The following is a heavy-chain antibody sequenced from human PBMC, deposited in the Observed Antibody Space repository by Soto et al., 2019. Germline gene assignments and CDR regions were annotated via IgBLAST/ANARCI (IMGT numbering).Heavy chain of an antibody. Sequence: GASVKVSCKASGGTFSSYAISWVRQAPGQGLEWMGGIIPIFGTANYAQKFQGRVTITADESTSTAYMELSSLRSEDTAVYYCARAQDIVLMVYIQPYYYYGMDVWGQGTAVTVSS. CDR1: GGTFSSYA. V-gene: IGHV1-69*13. D-gene: IGHD2-8*01. CDR3: ARAQDIVLMVYIQPYYYYGMDV. J-gene: IGHJ6*02. CDR2: IIPIFGTA.